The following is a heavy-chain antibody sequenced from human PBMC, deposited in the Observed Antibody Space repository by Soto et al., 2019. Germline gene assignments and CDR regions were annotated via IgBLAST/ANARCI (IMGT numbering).Heavy chain of an antibody. J-gene: IGHJ4*02. CDR3: ARGTLLRVFDY. CDR1: GGSISSSSYY. Sequence: SETLSLTCTVSGGSISSSSYYWGWIRQPPGKGLEWIGRIYYSGSTYYNPSLKSRVTISVDTSKNQFSLKLSSVTAADTAVYYCARGTLLRVFDYWGQGTLVTVSS. CDR2: IYYSGST. V-gene: IGHV4-39*07. D-gene: IGHD3-3*01.